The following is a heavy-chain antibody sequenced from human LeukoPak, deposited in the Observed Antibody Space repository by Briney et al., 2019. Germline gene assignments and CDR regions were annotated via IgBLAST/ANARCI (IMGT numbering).Heavy chain of an antibody. CDR2: IYYSGGT. CDR3: ARHVTISGPYDASDI. Sequence: SETLSLTCTVSGXSISSYYWSWIRQPPGKGLEWIGYIYYSGGTDYNPSLKSRVTISVDTSKNQFSLKLRSVTAADTAVYYCARHVTISGPYDASDIWGQGTMVTVSP. D-gene: IGHD5-24*01. CDR1: GXSISSYY. J-gene: IGHJ3*02. V-gene: IGHV4-59*08.